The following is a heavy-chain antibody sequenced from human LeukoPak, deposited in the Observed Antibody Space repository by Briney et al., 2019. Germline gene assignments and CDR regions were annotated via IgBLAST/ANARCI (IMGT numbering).Heavy chain of an antibody. CDR2: IRSRAYGATT. CDR1: GFTFGDYA. J-gene: IGHJ4*02. V-gene: IGHV3-49*03. CDR3: TRVASRVMTTYYFDY. Sequence: GSLRLSCTASGFTFGDYALSWFRRAAGKGLEWVAFIRSRAYGATTEYAASVKDRFTISRDDSESIAYLHMNSLKTGDTAVYYCTRVASRVMTTYYFDYWGQGVLVTVSS. D-gene: IGHD3-16*01.